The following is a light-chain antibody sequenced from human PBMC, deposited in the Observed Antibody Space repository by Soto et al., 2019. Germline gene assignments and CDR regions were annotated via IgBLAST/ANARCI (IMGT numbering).Light chain of an antibody. CDR1: QSISSY. J-gene: IGKJ5*01. CDR2: AAS. Sequence: IQMTQSPSSLSASVGDRVTITCRASQSISSYLNWYQQKPGKAPNLLIYAASTLQSGVPSRFSGSGSGTDFTLTIRSLQPEDFATYYCQQSYSTPSTFGQGTRL. V-gene: IGKV1-39*01. CDR3: QQSYSTPST.